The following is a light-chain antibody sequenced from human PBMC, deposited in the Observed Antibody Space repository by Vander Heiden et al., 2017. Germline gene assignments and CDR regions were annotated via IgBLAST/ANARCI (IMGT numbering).Light chain of an antibody. CDR3: AAWDDSLNGVL. J-gene: IGLJ2*01. Sequence: QSVLTQPPSMSEAPRQRVTISCSGSSSNIGNNAVNWYQQLPGKAPKLLIYYNDLLPSGVSDRFSGSKSGTSASLAISGLQSEDEADYYCAAWDDSLNGVLFGGGTKLTVL. CDR1: SSNIGNNA. CDR2: YND. V-gene: IGLV1-36*01.